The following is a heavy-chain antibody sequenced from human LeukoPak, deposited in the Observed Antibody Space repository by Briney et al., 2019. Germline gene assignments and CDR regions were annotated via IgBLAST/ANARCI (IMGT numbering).Heavy chain of an antibody. CDR2: ISYDGSNK. CDR1: GFTFSSYA. V-gene: IGHV3-30*04. J-gene: IGHJ3*01. Sequence: GVSLRLSCAASGFTFSSYAMHWVRQAPGKGLEGGAVISYDGSNKYYADSVKARLTISRDNSKNTLYLQMNRLRAEATAVYYCARDGLGWWGQGTMVTVSS. CDR3: ARDGLGW. D-gene: IGHD2-15*01.